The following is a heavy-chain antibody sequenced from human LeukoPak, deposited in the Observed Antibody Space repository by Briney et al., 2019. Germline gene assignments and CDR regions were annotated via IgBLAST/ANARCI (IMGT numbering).Heavy chain of an antibody. CDR2: INSDGSST. D-gene: IGHD2-15*01. CDR1: GFTFSSYW. V-gene: IGHV3-74*01. CDR3: AREEDCSGGSCYEPSLGY. Sequence: QSGGSLRLSCAASGFTFSSYWMHWVRQAPGKGLAWVSRINSDGSSTSYADSVKGRFTISRDNAKNTLYLQMNSLRAEDTAVYYCAREEDCSGGSCYEPSLGYWGQGTLVTVSS. J-gene: IGHJ4*02.